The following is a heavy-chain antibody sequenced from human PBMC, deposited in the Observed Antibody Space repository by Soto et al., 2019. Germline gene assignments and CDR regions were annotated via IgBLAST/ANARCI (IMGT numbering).Heavy chain of an antibody. Sequence: QVQLVESGGGVVQPGRSLRLSCAASGFTFSSYGMHWVRQAPGKGLEWVAVISYDGSNKYYADSVKGRFTISRDNSKNTLYLQMNSLRAEDTAVYYCAKVAAGETATANWFDPWGQGTLVTVSS. V-gene: IGHV3-30*18. CDR2: ISYDGSNK. J-gene: IGHJ5*02. D-gene: IGHD6-25*01. CDR3: AKVAAGETATANWFDP. CDR1: GFTFSSYG.